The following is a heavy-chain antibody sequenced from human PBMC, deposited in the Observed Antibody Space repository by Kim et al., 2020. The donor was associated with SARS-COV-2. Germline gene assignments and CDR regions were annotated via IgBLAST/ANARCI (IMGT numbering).Heavy chain of an antibody. CDR1: GFTFSSYS. V-gene: IGHV3-21*01. CDR2: ISSSSSYI. Sequence: GGSLRLSCAASGFTFSSYSMNWVRQAPGKGLEWVSSISSSSSYIYYADSVKGRFTISRDNAKNSLYLQMNSLRAEDTAVYYCARDWEAHYSNYYYYGMDVWGQGTTVTVSS. CDR3: ARDWEAHYSNYYYYGMDV. J-gene: IGHJ6*02. D-gene: IGHD4-4*01.